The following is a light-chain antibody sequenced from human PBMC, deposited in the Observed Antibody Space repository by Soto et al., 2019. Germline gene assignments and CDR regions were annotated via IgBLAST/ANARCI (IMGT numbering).Light chain of an antibody. CDR1: SSDVGGYNY. J-gene: IGLJ2*01. CDR3: SSYTSSSTVV. V-gene: IGLV2-14*01. Sequence: QSALTQPASVSGSPGQSITISCTGTSSDVGGYNYVSWYQQHPGKAPKLMIYDVSNRPSVVSNRFSGSKSGNTASLSISGLHSEDEADYYCSSYTSSSTVVFGGGTQLTVL. CDR2: DVS.